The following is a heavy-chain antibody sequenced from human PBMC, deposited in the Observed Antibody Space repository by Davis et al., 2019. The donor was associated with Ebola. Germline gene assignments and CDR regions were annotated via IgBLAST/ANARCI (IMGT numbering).Heavy chain of an antibody. Sequence: SETLSLTCTVSGGSISNYCWSWIRQPPGKGLEWIGYMYYRGDTNYNPSLKSRVTISLDTSNNQLSLKLTSVTAADTAVYYCASTYGAGSYWYFEHWGQGTLITVSS. CDR2: MYYRGDT. J-gene: IGHJ4*02. CDR3: ASTYGAGSYWYFEH. D-gene: IGHD3-10*01. CDR1: GGSISNYC. V-gene: IGHV4-59*01.